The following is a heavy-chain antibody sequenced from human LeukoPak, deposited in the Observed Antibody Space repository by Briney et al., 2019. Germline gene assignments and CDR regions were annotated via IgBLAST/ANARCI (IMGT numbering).Heavy chain of an antibody. CDR1: GRSFSGYY. Sequence: SETLSLTCAVYGRSFSGYYWSWLRQPPGKGLEWIGEINHSGSTNYNPSLKSRVTISVDTSKNQFSLKLSSVTAADTAVYYCARGRRGAVAGQNYDYWGQGTLVTVSS. J-gene: IGHJ4*02. D-gene: IGHD6-19*01. CDR2: INHSGST. CDR3: ARGRRGAVAGQNYDY. V-gene: IGHV4-34*01.